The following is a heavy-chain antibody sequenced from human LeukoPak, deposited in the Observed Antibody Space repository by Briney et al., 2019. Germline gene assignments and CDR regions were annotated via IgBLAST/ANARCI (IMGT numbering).Heavy chain of an antibody. CDR2: IYHSGST. CDR1: GDSITNGDYY. D-gene: IGHD2-15*01. Sequence: SETLSLTCNVSGDSITNGDYYWTWIRQSPGEGLEWLGYIYHSGSTLYLPSLESRLSLSVDTSKNQFSLTLTSVTAADSAVFYCVRGVRGRKWYYFDSWGRGTLVTVSS. CDR3: VRGVRGRKWYYFDS. V-gene: IGHV4-30-4*01. J-gene: IGHJ4*02.